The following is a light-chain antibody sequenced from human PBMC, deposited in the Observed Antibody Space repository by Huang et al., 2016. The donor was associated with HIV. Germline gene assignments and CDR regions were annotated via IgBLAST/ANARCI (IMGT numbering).Light chain of an antibody. CDR1: QDINRW. CDR2: AAS. J-gene: IGKJ4*01. CDR3: QQAVSFPLT. V-gene: IGKV1-12*01. Sequence: DIQMTQSPSSVSASVGDRLSFTCRASQDINRWLACYQQTPGIAPKLLIYAASTLQGGVPSRFSGRVSGTGFTININNRQPEDFATYFCQQAVSFPLTFGGGTKVEIK.